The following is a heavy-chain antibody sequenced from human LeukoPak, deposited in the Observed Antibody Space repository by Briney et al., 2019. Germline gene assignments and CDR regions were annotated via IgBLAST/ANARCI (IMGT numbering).Heavy chain of an antibody. D-gene: IGHD4-11*01. CDR1: GFTFSSYW. CDR3: ARASGNYGRPYMDV. Sequence: PGGSLRLSCAASGFTFSSYWFHWVRQAPGKGLEWVSSISSSSSYIYYADSVKGRFTISRDNAKNSLYLQMNSLRAEDTAVYYCARASGNYGRPYMDVWGKGTTVTVSS. V-gene: IGHV3-21*01. J-gene: IGHJ6*03. CDR2: ISSSSSYI.